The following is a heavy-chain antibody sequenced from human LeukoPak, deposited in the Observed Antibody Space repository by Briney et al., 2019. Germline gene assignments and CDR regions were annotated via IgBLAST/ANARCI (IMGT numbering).Heavy chain of an antibody. Sequence: GASVKVSCKASGYTFTNYALHWVRQAPGQRLEWMGWINGGNGNTKYSLKFQGRVTITIDTSAGTAYMELSSLRSEDTAVYYCARDRYQLVSDYWGQGTLVTVSS. CDR1: GYTFTNYA. J-gene: IGHJ4*02. D-gene: IGHD6-13*01. V-gene: IGHV1-3*01. CDR2: INGGNGNT. CDR3: ARDRYQLVSDY.